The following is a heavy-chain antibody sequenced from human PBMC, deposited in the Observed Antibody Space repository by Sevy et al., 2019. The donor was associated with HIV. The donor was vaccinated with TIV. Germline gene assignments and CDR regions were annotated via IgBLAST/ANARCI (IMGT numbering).Heavy chain of an antibody. CDR2: ISVYNANK. J-gene: IGHJ4*02. V-gene: IGHV1-18*01. CDR3: ARNHNWNNRDY. D-gene: IGHD1-20*01. Sequence: ASVKVSCKDSGYTFTTYDITWVRQAPGQGLEWMGRISVYNANKNYTQKFLGRSTMTKNTSQSTSYMELRNLRSDDTSVYYGARNHNWNNRDYWGQGTLVTVSS. CDR1: GYTFTTYD.